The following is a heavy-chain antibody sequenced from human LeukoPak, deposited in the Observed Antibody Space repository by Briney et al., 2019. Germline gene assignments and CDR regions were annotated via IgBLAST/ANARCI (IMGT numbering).Heavy chain of an antibody. Sequence: PSETLSLTCTVSGGSISSYYWSWIRQPPGKGLEWIGYIYYSGSTNYNPSLKSRVTISVDTSKNQFSLKLSSVTAADTAVYYCARESSYGDYGSGAFDIWGQGTIVTVSS. CDR3: ARESSYGDYGSGAFDI. D-gene: IGHD4-17*01. V-gene: IGHV4-59*01. J-gene: IGHJ3*02. CDR2: IYYSGST. CDR1: GGSISSYY.